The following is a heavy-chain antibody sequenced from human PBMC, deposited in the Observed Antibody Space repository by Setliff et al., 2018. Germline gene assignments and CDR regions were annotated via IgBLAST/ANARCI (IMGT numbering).Heavy chain of an antibody. CDR1: GGTFSSDG. V-gene: IGHV1-69*13. D-gene: IGHD3-22*01. CDR3: ARDTRDRYDNSGHYLSLDY. CDR2: IIPVFGTA. Sequence: ASVKVSCKASGGTFSSDGFSWVRQAPGQGLEWMGRIIPVFGTAKYAQKFQGTVTITADESTTTAYMELRSLRTEDTAIYYCARDTRDRYDNSGHYLSLDYWGQGTLVTVSS. J-gene: IGHJ4*02.